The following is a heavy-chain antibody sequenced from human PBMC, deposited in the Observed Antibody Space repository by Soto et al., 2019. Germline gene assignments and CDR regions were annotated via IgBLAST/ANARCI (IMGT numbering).Heavy chain of an antibody. CDR2: ISAYNGNT. V-gene: IGHV1-18*01. CDR1: GYTFTSYG. Sequence: ASVKVSCKASGYTFTSYGISWVRQAPVQALEWMGWISAYNGNTNYAQKLQGRVTLTTDTSTSTVYMELRSLRSDDTAVYYCARENHSGYFDYWGQGTLVTVSS. CDR3: ARENHSGYFDY. J-gene: IGHJ4*02. D-gene: IGHD3-22*01.